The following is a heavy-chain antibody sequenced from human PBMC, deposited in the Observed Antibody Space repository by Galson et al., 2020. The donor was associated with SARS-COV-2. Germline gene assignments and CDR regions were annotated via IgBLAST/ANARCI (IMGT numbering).Heavy chain of an antibody. CDR2: TYYRSKWYN. J-gene: IGHJ3*01. V-gene: IGHV6-1*01. CDR1: GDSVSNDNAA. Sequence: ASETLSLTCAISGDSVSNDNAAWNWIRQSPSRGLEWLGRTYYRSKWYNDYAVSVKSRIIINPDTAKHQFSLHLSSVTPEDTAIYYCARMKTDGSGTNCLQNAFDVWGQGTMVNVSS. CDR3: ARMKTDGSGTNCLQNAFDV. D-gene: IGHD1-26*01.